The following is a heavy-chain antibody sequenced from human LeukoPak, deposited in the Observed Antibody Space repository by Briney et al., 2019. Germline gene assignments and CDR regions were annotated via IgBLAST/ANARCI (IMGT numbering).Heavy chain of an antibody. Sequence: PLASVKVSCKASGGTFGSYAISWVRQAPGQGLEWMGGIIPIFGTANYAQKFQGRVTITADESTSTAYMELSSLRSEDTAVYYCARFQPLMECSSTSCPNAFDIWGQGTMVTVSS. V-gene: IGHV1-69*13. J-gene: IGHJ3*02. CDR1: GGTFGSYA. D-gene: IGHD2-2*01. CDR3: ARFQPLMECSSTSCPNAFDI. CDR2: IIPIFGTA.